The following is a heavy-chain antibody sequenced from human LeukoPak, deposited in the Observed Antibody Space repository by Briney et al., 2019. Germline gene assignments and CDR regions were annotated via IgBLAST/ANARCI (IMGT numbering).Heavy chain of an antibody. CDR3: ARRAVKWEIPGRYHFDL. CDR2: INSNSGSP. V-gene: IGHV1-2*02. Sequence: ASVQVSCKASGYSFSGYYIHWVRQAPGQALEWLGWINSNSGSPYSPQKFQDRITMTRDTSISTAYMELSSLRSGDTAIYYCARRAVKWEIPGRYHFDLWGQGTLVTVSS. CDR1: GYSFSGYY. J-gene: IGHJ4*02. D-gene: IGHD1-26*01.